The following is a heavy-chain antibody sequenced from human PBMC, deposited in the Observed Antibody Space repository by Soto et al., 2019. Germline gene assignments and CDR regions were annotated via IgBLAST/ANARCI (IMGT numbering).Heavy chain of an antibody. V-gene: IGHV3-21*01. Sequence: GGSLRLSCAASGFTFSSYSMNWVRQAPGKGLEWVSSISSSSSYIYYADSVKGGFTISRDNAKNSLYLQMNSLRAEDTAVYYCARDYDFWSGYSYYYYMDVWGKGTTVTVSS. CDR2: ISSSSSYI. D-gene: IGHD3-3*01. CDR3: ARDYDFWSGYSYYYYMDV. J-gene: IGHJ6*03. CDR1: GFTFSSYS.